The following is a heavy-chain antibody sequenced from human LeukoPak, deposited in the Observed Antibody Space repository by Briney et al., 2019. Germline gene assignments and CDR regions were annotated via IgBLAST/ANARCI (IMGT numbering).Heavy chain of an antibody. V-gene: IGHV3-30*02. J-gene: IGHJ4*02. Sequence: GGSLRLSCAASGFTFNSYGMHWVRQAPGKGLEWVTFIRYDGSNKYYADSVKGRFTISRDNSKNTLYLEMNSLRAEDTAVYYCARTYYDFWSGYYSHEGNPFDYWGQGTLVTVSS. CDR1: GFTFNSYG. D-gene: IGHD3-3*01. CDR3: ARTYYDFWSGYYSHEGNPFDY. CDR2: IRYDGSNK.